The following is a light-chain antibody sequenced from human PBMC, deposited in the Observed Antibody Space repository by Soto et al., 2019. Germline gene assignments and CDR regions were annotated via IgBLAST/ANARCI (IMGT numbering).Light chain of an antibody. J-gene: IGLJ2*01. Sequence: SYELTQPPSVSAAPGQTARITCGRNNIGIKSVHWYQQKAGQAPVLVVYDERDRPSGIPARFSGSNSGNTATLTISRVEAGDEADYYCQVWDGSGLVLFGGGTQLTVL. CDR1: NIGIKS. V-gene: IGLV3-21*02. CDR3: QVWDGSGLVL. CDR2: DER.